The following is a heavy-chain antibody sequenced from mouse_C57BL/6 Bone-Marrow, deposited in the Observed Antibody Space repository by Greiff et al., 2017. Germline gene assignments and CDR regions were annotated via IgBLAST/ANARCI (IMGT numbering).Heavy chain of an antibody. Sequence: EVKLVESGGGLVQPGGSLSLSCAASGFTFTDYYMSWVRQPPGKALEWLGFIRNKANGYTTEYSASVKGRFTISRDNSQSILYLQMNALRAEDSATYYCARSSLLYGSSYWYFDVWGTGTTVTVSS. CDR3: ARSSLLYGSSYWYFDV. CDR2: IRNKANGYTT. D-gene: IGHD1-1*01. CDR1: GFTFTDYY. J-gene: IGHJ1*03. V-gene: IGHV7-3*01.